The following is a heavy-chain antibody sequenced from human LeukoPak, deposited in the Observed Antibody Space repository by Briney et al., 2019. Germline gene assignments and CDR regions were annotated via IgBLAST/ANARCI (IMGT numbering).Heavy chain of an antibody. CDR2: ISYDGSSK. D-gene: IGHD4-17*01. Sequence: GGSLRLSCAASGFTFSSYAMYWVRQAPGKGLEWVAVISYDGSSKYYADSVKGRFTISRDNSKNTLFLQMNSLRADDTAVFYCAKDGGFYGENLAYWGQGTLVTVSS. J-gene: IGHJ4*02. CDR1: GFTFSSYA. V-gene: IGHV3-30*18. CDR3: AKDGGFYGENLAY.